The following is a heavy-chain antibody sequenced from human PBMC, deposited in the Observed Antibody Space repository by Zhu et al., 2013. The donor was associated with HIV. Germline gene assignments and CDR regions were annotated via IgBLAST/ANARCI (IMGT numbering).Heavy chain of an antibody. CDR1: GYTFTSYY. D-gene: IGHD6-19*01. V-gene: IGHV1-46*01. J-gene: IGHJ4*02. CDR3: ASLYSSGWTKAPGDY. CDR2: INPSGGST. Sequence: QVQLVQSGAEVKKPGASVKVSCKASGYTFTSYYMHWVRQAPGQGLEWMGIINPSGGSTSYAQKFQGRVTMTRDTSTSTVYMELSSLRSEDTAVYYCASLYSSGWTKAPGDYWGQGTLGHRLL.